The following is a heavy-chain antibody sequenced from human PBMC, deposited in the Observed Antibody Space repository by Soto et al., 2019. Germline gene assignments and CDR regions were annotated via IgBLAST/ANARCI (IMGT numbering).Heavy chain of an antibody. D-gene: IGHD3-9*01. CDR2: INPSGGST. CDR1: GYTFTSYY. J-gene: IGHJ6*02. V-gene: IGHV1-46*01. CDR3: ARDTSSELRYFDWLLPLTGYYGMDV. Sequence: GASVKVSCKASGYTFTSYYMHWVRQAPGQGLEWMGIINPSGGSTSYAQKFQGRVTMTRDTSTSTVYMELSSLRSEDTAVYYCARDTSSELRYFDWLLPLTGYYGMDVWGQGTTVTVSS.